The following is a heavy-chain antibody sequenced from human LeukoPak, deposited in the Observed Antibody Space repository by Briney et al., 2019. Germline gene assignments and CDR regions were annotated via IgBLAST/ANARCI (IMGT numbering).Heavy chain of an antibody. Sequence: GGSLRLSCAASGFTFNSYAMSWVRQAPWERLQWVSGISDSGGNTYYADSVKGRFTISRDNSKNTLYLQMNSLRAEDTAVYYCAKDTWDSSGYYYSFIDYWGQGTLVTVSS. J-gene: IGHJ4*02. CDR3: AKDTWDSSGYYYSFIDY. D-gene: IGHD3-22*01. V-gene: IGHV3-23*01. CDR2: ISDSGGNT. CDR1: GFTFNSYA.